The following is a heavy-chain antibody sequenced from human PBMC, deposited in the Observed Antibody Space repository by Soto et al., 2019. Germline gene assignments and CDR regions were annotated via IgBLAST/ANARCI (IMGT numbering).Heavy chain of an antibody. Sequence: QVQLVQSGAEVRKPGSSVKVSCKASGGTFSRLAISWVRQAPEQGLEWMGGIIPIFGTPNHAQKFQGRLTITADEATSTVHMELSSLRSEDTAIYYCARGWGEDSSDYFYAYWGQGTLVIVSS. CDR3: ARGWGEDSSDYFYAY. CDR2: IIPIFGTP. V-gene: IGHV1-69*01. CDR1: GGTFSRLA. D-gene: IGHD3-22*01. J-gene: IGHJ4*02.